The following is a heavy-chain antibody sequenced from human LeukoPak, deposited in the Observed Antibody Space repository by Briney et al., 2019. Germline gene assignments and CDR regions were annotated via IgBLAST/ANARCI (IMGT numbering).Heavy chain of an antibody. CDR2: IYSGGST. Sequence: GGSLRLSCAASGFTVSSNYMSWVRQAPGKGLEWVSVIYSGGSTYYADSVKGRFTISRDNSKNTLYLQMNSLRAEDTAVYYCARWNYYDSSGHFDYWGQGTLVTVSS. D-gene: IGHD3-22*01. CDR1: GFTVSSNY. CDR3: ARWNYYDSSGHFDY. V-gene: IGHV3-66*01. J-gene: IGHJ4*02.